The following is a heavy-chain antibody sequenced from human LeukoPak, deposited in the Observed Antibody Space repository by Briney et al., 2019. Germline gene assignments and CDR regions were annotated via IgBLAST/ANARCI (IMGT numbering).Heavy chain of an antibody. CDR3: ARDQGYTYGHGFDY. Sequence: GGSLRLSCAASGFTFSSYTMHWVRQAPGKGLEWVALILYDGSNKYYADSVKGRFTISRDNSKNTLYLQMNSLRAEDTSLYYCARDQGYTYGHGFDYWGQGTLVTVPS. CDR2: ILYDGSNK. V-gene: IGHV3-30-3*01. J-gene: IGHJ4*02. CDR1: GFTFSSYT. D-gene: IGHD5-18*01.